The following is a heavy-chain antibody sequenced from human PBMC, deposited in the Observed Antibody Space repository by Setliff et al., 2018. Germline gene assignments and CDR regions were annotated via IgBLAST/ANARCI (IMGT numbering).Heavy chain of an antibody. J-gene: IGHJ1*01. Sequence: SETLSLTCAVSGYSISSGYYWGWIRQPPGKGLEWIGRIYTTGTTNYSPSLTGRVTISLDTSKNQFSLNLTSVTAADTAVYYCARGSGSFLYFQHWGQGTLVTVSS. CDR3: ARGSGSFLYFQH. D-gene: IGHD6-13*01. V-gene: IGHV4-38-2*01. CDR1: GYSISSGYY. CDR2: IYTTGTT.